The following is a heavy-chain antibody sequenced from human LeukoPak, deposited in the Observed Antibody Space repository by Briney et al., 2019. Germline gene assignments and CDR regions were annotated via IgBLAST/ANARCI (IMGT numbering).Heavy chain of an antibody. CDR2: IYTSGST. V-gene: IGHV4-39*07. Sequence: PSETLSLTCTVSGDSISSSFYYWGWIRQPPGKGLEWIGSIYTSGSTNYHPSLRSRVTLSEDVSKSQFYLRLTSVTAADTAVYYCARDGGGNRNFDYWGQGTLVTVSS. CDR1: GDSISSSFYY. D-gene: IGHD4-23*01. CDR3: ARDGGGNRNFDY. J-gene: IGHJ4*02.